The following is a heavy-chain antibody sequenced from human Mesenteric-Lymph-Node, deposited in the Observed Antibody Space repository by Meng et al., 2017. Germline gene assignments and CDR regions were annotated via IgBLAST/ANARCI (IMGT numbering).Heavy chain of an antibody. D-gene: IGHD2-21*02. CDR2: ISDDGSKK. J-gene: IGHJ1*01. CDR3: TKAFSKAYCNGDCYIIQH. Sequence: GGSLRLSCAVYGGSFSGYYWSWIRQPPGKGLEWVGIISDDGSKKVYGEDVKGRFTISRDNSKNTVYLQMNTLGAEDTAIYYCTKAFSKAYCNGDCYIIQHWGQGTLVTVSS. CDR1: GGSFSGYY. V-gene: IGHV3-30*16.